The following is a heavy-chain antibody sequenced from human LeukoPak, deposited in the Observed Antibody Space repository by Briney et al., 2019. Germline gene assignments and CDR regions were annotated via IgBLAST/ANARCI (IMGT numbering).Heavy chain of an antibody. Sequence: GGSLRLSCAASGFTFSSYGMHWVRQAPGEGLEWVAVIWYDGSNKHYADSVKGRFTISRDNSKNTLYLQMNSLRAKDTAVYYCAKEIAAHFDYWGQGTLVTVSS. CDR1: GFTFSSYG. CDR3: AKEIAAHFDY. CDR2: IWYDGSNK. V-gene: IGHV3-33*06. D-gene: IGHD6-13*01. J-gene: IGHJ4*02.